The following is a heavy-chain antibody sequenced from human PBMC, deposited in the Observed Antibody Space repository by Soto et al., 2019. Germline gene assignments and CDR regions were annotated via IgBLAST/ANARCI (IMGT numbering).Heavy chain of an antibody. CDR1: GFTFSSYS. D-gene: IGHD6-6*01. V-gene: IGHV3-21*01. CDR3: ASGIAARPKWFDA. Sequence: PGGSLRLSCAASGFTFSSYSMNWVRQAPGKGLEWVSSISSSSSYIYYADSVKGRFTISRDNAKNSLYLQMNSLRAEDTAVYYCASGIAARPKWFDAWGQGTLVTVSS. J-gene: IGHJ5*02. CDR2: ISSSSSYI.